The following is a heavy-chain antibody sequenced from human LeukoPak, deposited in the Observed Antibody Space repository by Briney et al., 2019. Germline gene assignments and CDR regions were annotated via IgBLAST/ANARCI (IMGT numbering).Heavy chain of an antibody. CDR1: GYTFTSYY. CDR2: INPNSGGT. V-gene: IGHV1-2*02. Sequence: ASVKVSCKASGYTFTSYYMHWVRQAPGQGLEWMGWINPNSGGTNYAQKFQGRVTMTRDTSISTAYMELSRLRSDDTAVYYCARDGYCTNGVCYYYYYYYMDVWGKGTTVTVSS. D-gene: IGHD2-8*01. J-gene: IGHJ6*03. CDR3: ARDGYCTNGVCYYYYYYYMDV.